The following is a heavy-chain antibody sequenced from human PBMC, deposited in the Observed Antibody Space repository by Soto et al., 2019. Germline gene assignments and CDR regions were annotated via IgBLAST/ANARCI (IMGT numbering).Heavy chain of an antibody. V-gene: IGHV4-30-4*01. CDR2: IYNGGRT. D-gene: IGHD2-8*01. CDR1: GDSISSDGCH. CDR3: ARAPVGMDSINFFDH. Sequence: SETLSLTCTVSGDSISSDGCHWSWIRQPPGKGLEWIGYIYNGGRTFYRPSLESRINMSLDATKNSYSLRLTSVTAADTAVYYCARAPVGMDSINFFDHWGQGIQVTVSS. J-gene: IGHJ4*02.